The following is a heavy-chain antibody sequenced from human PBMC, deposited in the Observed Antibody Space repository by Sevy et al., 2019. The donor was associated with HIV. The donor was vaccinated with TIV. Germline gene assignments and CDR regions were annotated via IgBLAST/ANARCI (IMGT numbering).Heavy chain of an antibody. CDR3: ARYGYNWNDRPGRFRLPDY. D-gene: IGHD1-1*01. Sequence: ASVKVSCKASGYTFTSYGISWVRQAPGQGLEWMGWISAYNGNTNYAQKLQGRVTMTTDTSTSTAYMELRSLRSDDTAVYYCARYGYNWNDRPGRFRLPDYWGQGTLVTVSA. CDR2: ISAYNGNT. CDR1: GYTFTSYG. J-gene: IGHJ4*02. V-gene: IGHV1-18*01.